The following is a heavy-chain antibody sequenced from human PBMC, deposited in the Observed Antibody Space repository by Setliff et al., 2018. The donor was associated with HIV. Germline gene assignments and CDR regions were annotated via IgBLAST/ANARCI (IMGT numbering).Heavy chain of an antibody. CDR3: ARDLPTLLSSSWAY. CDR1: SLSSGSYY. Sequence: SETLSLTCPQESLSSGSYYWSWIRQPAGKGLEWIGRIYTSGSTNYNPSLKSRVTISVDTSRNQFSLNLSSVTAADAAVYYCARDLPTLLSSSWAYWGQGTLVTVSS. J-gene: IGHJ4*02. D-gene: IGHD6-13*01. V-gene: IGHV4-61*02. CDR2: IYTSGST.